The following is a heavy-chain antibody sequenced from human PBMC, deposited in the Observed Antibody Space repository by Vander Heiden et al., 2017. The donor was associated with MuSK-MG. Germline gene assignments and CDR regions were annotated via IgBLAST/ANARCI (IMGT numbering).Heavy chain of an antibody. V-gene: IGHV4-34*01. CDR3: SRCTMGPRLSD. Sequence: QVQLQQWGAGLLKPSETLSLTCAVYGGSFSGYFWSWIRQSPGKGLEWIGEISPSGSTNYYSSLKSRVTILVETAKHQFSLKLKPVTAADTAVYCGSRCTMGPRLSDWGQGRMVTVYS. CDR1: GGSFSGYF. D-gene: IGHD3-10*01. J-gene: IGHJ1*01. CDR2: ISPSGST.